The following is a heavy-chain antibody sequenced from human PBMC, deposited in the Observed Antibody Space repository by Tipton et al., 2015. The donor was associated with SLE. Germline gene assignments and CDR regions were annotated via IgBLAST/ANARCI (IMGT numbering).Heavy chain of an antibody. D-gene: IGHD3-10*01. CDR3: ARNGGFYLDY. Sequence: TLSLICAVSGSSISNNWWSWVRQSPEKGLEWIGEIYHSGSANYNPSLKSRVTISVDNSKNQFSLKLNSVTAADTAVYYCARNGGFYLDYWGRGTVVTVSS. CDR2: IYHSGSA. CDR1: GSSISNNW. V-gene: IGHV4-4*02. J-gene: IGHJ4*02.